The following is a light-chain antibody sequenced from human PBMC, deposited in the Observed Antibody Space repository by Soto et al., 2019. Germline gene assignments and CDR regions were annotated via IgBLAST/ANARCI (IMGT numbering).Light chain of an antibody. Sequence: DIQMTQSPSYLSASVGDRVTITSRSRQSISRYLDWYQQKPGKPPKRLSYAASSLKSGVPSRFSGSGSGTDFTLTISSLQPEDFANYCCQYSYSSSWTVGTWTTVEIK. J-gene: IGKJ1*01. V-gene: IGKV1-39*01. CDR1: QSISRY. CDR3: QYSYSSSWT. CDR2: AAS.